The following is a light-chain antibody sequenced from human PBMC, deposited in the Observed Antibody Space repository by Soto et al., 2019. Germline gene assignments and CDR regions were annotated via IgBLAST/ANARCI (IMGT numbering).Light chain of an antibody. J-gene: IGLJ2*01. CDR1: SSDVGGYNY. CDR2: EVS. Sequence: QSALTQPPSASGSPGQSVTISCTGTSSDVGGYNYVSWYQQHPGKAPKLMIYEVSKRPSGVPDRFSGSKSSNTASLTVSGLQAEDEADYYCSSYAGSNNFDVVFGGGTKVTVL. V-gene: IGLV2-8*01. CDR3: SSYAGSNNFDVV.